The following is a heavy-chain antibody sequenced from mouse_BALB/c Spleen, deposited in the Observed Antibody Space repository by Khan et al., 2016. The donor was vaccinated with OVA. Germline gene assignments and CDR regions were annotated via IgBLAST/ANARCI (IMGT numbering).Heavy chain of an antibody. CDR1: GYTFSTYW. J-gene: IGHJ2*01. CDR2: INPSSGYT. V-gene: IGHV1-7*01. CDR3: ARDSIDY. Sequence: QVRLQQSGAELAKPGASVKMSCKASGYTFSTYWIHWVNQRPGQGLEWIGYINPSSGYTYYNQRFNDKATFTADKSSSTAYLQLSSLTSEDSAIYYFARDSIDYWGQGTTLTVSS.